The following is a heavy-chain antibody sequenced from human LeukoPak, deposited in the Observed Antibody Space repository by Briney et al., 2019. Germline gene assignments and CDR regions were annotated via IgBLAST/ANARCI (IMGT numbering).Heavy chain of an antibody. Sequence: ASVNVSCKASGYTFMKYGFSWVRQAPGQGLEWLGWISTYNGNTKYAEKFQGRVTITTDTSTSTAYMELRSLRSDDTAVYHCARDPKWEGWNTEGRVMNVWGQGTTVTVSS. CDR3: ARDPKWEGWNTEGRVMNV. CDR2: ISTYNGNT. CDR1: GYTFMKYG. J-gene: IGHJ6*02. D-gene: IGHD1-26*01. V-gene: IGHV1-18*01.